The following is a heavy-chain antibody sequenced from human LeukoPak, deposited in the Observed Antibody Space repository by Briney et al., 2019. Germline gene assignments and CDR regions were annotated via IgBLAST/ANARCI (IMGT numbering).Heavy chain of an antibody. V-gene: IGHV3-33*01. J-gene: IGHJ4*02. CDR3: ALYSGSFSLDH. Sequence: GSSLRLSCAASGFTFSSYGVHWVRLPPGKGLEWVAVIWHDGSNKYYADSVQGRFTISRDNSKNTMYLQMNSLRAEDTALYYCALYSGSFSLDHWGQGTLVTVSS. D-gene: IGHD1-26*01. CDR1: GFTFSSYG. CDR2: IWHDGSNK.